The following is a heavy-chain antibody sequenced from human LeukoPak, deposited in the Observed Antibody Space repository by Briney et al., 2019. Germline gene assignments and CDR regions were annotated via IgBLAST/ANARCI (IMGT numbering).Heavy chain of an antibody. CDR3: AREERNYYDSSGPFDY. CDR1: GGSISSYY. D-gene: IGHD3-22*01. J-gene: IGHJ4*02. V-gene: IGHV4-59*01. Sequence: PSETLSLTCTVSGGSISSYYWSWIRQPPGKGLEWIGYIYYSGSTNYNPSLKSRVTIPVDTSKNQFSLKLSSVTAADTAVYYCAREERNYYDSSGPFDYWGQGTLVTVSS. CDR2: IYYSGST.